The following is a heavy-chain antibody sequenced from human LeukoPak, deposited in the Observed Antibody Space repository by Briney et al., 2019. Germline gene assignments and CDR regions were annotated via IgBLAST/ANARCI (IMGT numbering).Heavy chain of an antibody. Sequence: GGSLRLSCVASGFTFSSHAMSWVRQAPGKGLEWVSLISGSGGSTDYADTVKGRFTISRDNSKNTLYLQMNSLRAEDTAVYYCGIRDTSDYYVFWGQGTLVTVSS. J-gene: IGHJ4*02. CDR1: GFTFSSHA. CDR3: GIRDTSDYYVF. D-gene: IGHD3-22*01. CDR2: ISGSGGST. V-gene: IGHV3-23*01.